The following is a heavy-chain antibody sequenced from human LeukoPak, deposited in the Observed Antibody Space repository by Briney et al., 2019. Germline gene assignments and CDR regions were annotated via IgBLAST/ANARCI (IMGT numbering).Heavy chain of an antibody. J-gene: IGHJ4*02. V-gene: IGHV4-59*12. Sequence: SETLSLTCTVSAGSISGYYWTWIRQPPGKGLEWIGYIYYTGRTNYNPSLRSRVTMSLDASENQFSLKLSSVTAADTAMYYCARNSGDFWGQGTLVTVSS. CDR2: IYYTGRT. D-gene: IGHD4-23*01. CDR3: ARNSGDF. CDR1: AGSISGYY.